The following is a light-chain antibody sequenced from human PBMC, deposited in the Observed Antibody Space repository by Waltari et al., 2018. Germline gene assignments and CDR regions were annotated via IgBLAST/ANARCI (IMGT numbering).Light chain of an antibody. CDR3: QLYASAWT. CDR2: DTS. Sequence: IVLTQSPGTLSLSPGDVATLSCRTRQSVSTSYVAWSQQKPGQAHRPLIYDTSSRATGIPDRFSGSGSGTDFTLTISSLKPEEFAVYYCQLYASAWTVGQGTKVEIK. V-gene: IGKV3-20*01. J-gene: IGKJ1*01. CDR1: QSVSTSY.